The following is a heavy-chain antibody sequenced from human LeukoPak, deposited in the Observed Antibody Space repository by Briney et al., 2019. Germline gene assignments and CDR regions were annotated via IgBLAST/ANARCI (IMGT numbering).Heavy chain of an antibody. Sequence: PGGSLRLSCAASGFTFSSYWMSWVRQAPGKGLEWVANIKQDGSEKYYVDSVKGRFTISRDDAKNSLYLQMNSLRAEDTAVYYCARDLGFNLYYYYGMDVWGQGTTVTVSS. CDR1: GFTFSSYW. D-gene: IGHD3-16*01. CDR3: ARDLGFNLYYYYGMDV. V-gene: IGHV3-7*01. J-gene: IGHJ6*02. CDR2: IKQDGSEK.